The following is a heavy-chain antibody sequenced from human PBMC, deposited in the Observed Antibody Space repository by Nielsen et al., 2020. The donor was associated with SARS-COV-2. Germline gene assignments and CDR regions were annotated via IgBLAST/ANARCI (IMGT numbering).Heavy chain of an antibody. CDR2: IYTSGST. CDR3: ARDRGVVPDYYYGMDV. J-gene: IGHJ6*02. V-gene: IGHV4-61*02. Sequence: SETLSLTCTVSGGSISSGSYYWSWIRQSAGKGLEWIGRIYTSGSTNYNPSLKSRVTISVDTSKNQFSLKLSSVTAADTAVYYCARDRGVVPDYYYGMDVWGQGTTVTVSS. D-gene: IGHD2-15*01. CDR1: GGSISSGSYY.